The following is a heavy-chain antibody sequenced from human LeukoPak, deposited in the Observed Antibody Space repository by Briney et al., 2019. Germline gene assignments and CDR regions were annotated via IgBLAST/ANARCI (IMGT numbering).Heavy chain of an antibody. CDR3: AKYYGDDPDYYYYMDV. Sequence: GGSLRLSCAASGFTFSSYDMSSVRQAPGKGLEWVSGISGSGSNTYYADSVKGRFTISRDNSKNTLYLQMNSLRAEDTAVYYCAKYYGDDPDYYYYMDVWGKGTTVTISS. J-gene: IGHJ6*03. V-gene: IGHV3-23*01. CDR1: GFTFSSYD. CDR2: ISGSGSNT. D-gene: IGHD4-17*01.